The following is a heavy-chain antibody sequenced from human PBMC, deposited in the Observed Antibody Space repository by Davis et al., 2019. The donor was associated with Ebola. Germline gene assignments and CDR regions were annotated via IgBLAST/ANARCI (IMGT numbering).Heavy chain of an antibody. CDR3: ARDMNDLQRGSSSPDH. J-gene: IGHJ5*02. CDR1: GYTFTGHY. CDR2: INPNTGGT. Sequence: ASVKVSCKASGYTFTGHYLHWLRQAPGQRPEWMAWINPNTGGTKFAPKFQGRVTVTVDTSVTTTYMELSSLISNDTAIYFCARDMNDLQRGSSSPDHWGQGTPVTVSS. V-gene: IGHV1-2*02. D-gene: IGHD3-3*01.